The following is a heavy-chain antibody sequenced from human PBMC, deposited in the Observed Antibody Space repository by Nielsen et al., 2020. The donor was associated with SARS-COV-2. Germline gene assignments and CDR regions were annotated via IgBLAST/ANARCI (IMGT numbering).Heavy chain of an antibody. CDR3: ARDLGLDSSGNGGY. V-gene: IGHV3-13*01. CDR2: IGTAGDT. CDR1: GFTFSSYD. D-gene: IGHD3-22*01. Sequence: GGSLRLSCAASGFTFSSYDMHWVRQATGKGLEWVSAIGTAGDTYYPGSVKGRFTISRDNSKNTLYLQMNSLRAEDTAVYYCARDLGLDSSGNGGYWGQGTLVTVSS. J-gene: IGHJ4*02.